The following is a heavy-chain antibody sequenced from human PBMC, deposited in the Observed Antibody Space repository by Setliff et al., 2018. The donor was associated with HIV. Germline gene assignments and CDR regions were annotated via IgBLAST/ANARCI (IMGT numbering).Heavy chain of an antibody. V-gene: IGHV4-38-2*01. D-gene: IGHD3-9*01. CDR1: GYSISSGYY. Sequence: PSETLSLTCAVSGYSISSGYYWGWIRQPPGKGLEWIGNIYHSGSTYYNPSLMSRVTISVDTSKNQFSLKLSSVTAADTAVYYCARGYDILTGYIFDYWGQGTLVTVSS. CDR2: IYHSGST. J-gene: IGHJ4*02. CDR3: ARGYDILTGYIFDY.